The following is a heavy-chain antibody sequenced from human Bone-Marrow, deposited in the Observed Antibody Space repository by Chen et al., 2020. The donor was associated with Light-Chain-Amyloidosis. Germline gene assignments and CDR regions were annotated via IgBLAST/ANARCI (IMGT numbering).Heavy chain of an antibody. CDR1: GLIFSRFW. CDR3: ARANYWGSYRYNAQGFDY. Sequence: EVQLLESGGGLVQPGESLTLSCVASGLIFSRFWMTWFRQRPGKGLEWVANIKQNGTERYYVDSVKGRFTISRDSTKNSVYLQMNTLRAEDTAVYYCARANYWGSYRYNAQGFDYWGRGTLVTVSS. CDR2: IKQNGTER. V-gene: IGHV3-7*03. D-gene: IGHD3-16*02. J-gene: IGHJ4*02.